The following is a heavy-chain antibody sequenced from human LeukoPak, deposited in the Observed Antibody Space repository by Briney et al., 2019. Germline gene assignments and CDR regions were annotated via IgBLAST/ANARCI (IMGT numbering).Heavy chain of an antibody. CDR3: AKPLSTGWYVNEY. J-gene: IGHJ4*02. Sequence: PGGSLRLSCAASGFTFSSYAMSSVRQAPGKGLEWVSISSNSGSSTHYAGSVKGRFTISGDNSKDTLYLQMSSVRGDDSALYYCAKPLSTGWYVNEYWGQGTLVTVSS. D-gene: IGHD6-19*01. CDR2: SSNSGSST. CDR1: GFTFSSYA. V-gene: IGHV3-23*01.